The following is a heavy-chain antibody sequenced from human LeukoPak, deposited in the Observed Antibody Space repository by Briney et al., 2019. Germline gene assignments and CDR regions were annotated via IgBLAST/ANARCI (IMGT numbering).Heavy chain of an antibody. J-gene: IGHJ4*02. CDR1: GGTFSSYA. V-gene: IGHV1-69*13. CDR2: IIPIFGTA. Sequence: GASVKVSCKASGGTFSSYAISWVRQAPGQGLEWMGGIIPIFGTANYAQKFQGRVTITADESTSTAYMELSSLRSEDTAVYYCASGTYYSDSSGYYLYDYWGQGTLVTVSS. CDR3: ASGTYYSDSSGYYLYDY. D-gene: IGHD3-22*01.